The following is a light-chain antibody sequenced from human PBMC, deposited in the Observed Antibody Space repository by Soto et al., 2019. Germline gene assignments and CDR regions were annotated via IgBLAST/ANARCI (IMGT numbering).Light chain of an antibody. CDR3: CSYTSSRTYV. V-gene: IGLV2-14*01. CDR1: SSDVGAYIY. Sequence: SGLTEPACVSGSVGQSITISCTGTSSDVGAYIYVSWYQHHPGKAPNVMIYEVTNRPSGVSDRFSGSESGNTASLTISGLQAEDEADYYCCSYTSSRTYVFGTGTKVTV. CDR2: EVT. J-gene: IGLJ1*01.